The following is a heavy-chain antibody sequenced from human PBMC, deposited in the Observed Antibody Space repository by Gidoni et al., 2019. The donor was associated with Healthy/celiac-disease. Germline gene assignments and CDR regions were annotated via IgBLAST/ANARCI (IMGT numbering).Heavy chain of an antibody. D-gene: IGHD3-10*01. CDR1: GFTFSRYA. CDR3: ARAQITMPRLGAFDI. Sequence: QVQLVESGGGVVQPGRSLRLSCAASGFTFSRYAMHWVRQAPGKGLEWVAVISYDGSNKFYADSVKGRFTISRDNSKNTLYLQMNSLRAEDTAVYYCARAQITMPRLGAFDIWGQGTMVTVSS. CDR2: ISYDGSNK. V-gene: IGHV3-30-3*01. J-gene: IGHJ3*02.